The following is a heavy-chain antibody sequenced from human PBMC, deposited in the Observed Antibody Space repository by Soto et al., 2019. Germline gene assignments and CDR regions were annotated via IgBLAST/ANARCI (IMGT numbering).Heavy chain of an antibody. CDR2: IYSSGST. CDR3: ARAARTGVGGWDY. Sequence: SETLSLTCTVSGGSVSSGSYYWSWIRQPPGKGLEWIAYIYSSGSTNYNPSLKSRVTISVDTSKNQFSLKLSSVTAADTAVYYCARAARTGVGGWDYWGKGTLLNVS. CDR1: GGSVSSGSYY. V-gene: IGHV4-61*01. J-gene: IGHJ4*02. D-gene: IGHD7-27*01.